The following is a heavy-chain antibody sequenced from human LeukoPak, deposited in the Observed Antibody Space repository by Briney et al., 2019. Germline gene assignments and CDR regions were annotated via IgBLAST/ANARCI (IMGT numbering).Heavy chain of an antibody. Sequence: PGGSLRLSCAASGFTLSNYDMHWVRHATGKGLEWVSGIDIPGNTYYPDSVKGRFTMSRESAKNSLYLQMNSLRDGDTAVYYCARAVAGTHWFDPWGQGTLVTVSS. CDR2: IDIPGNT. J-gene: IGHJ5*02. V-gene: IGHV3-13*01. CDR3: ARAVAGTHWFDP. D-gene: IGHD6-19*01. CDR1: GFTLSNYD.